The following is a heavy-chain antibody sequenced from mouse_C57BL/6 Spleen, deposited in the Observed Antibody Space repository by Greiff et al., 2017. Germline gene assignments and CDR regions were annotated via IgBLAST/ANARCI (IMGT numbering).Heavy chain of an antibody. D-gene: IGHD2-2*01. V-gene: IGHV5-17*01. Sequence: EVQVVESGGGLVKPGGSLKLSCAASGFTFSDYGMHWVRQAPEKGLEWVAYISSGSSTIYYADTVKGRFTISRDNAKNTLFLQMTSLRSEDTAMYYCARDPSTMVTTKGFDYWGQGTTLTVSS. CDR1: GFTFSDYG. J-gene: IGHJ2*01. CDR2: ISSGSSTI. CDR3: ARDPSTMVTTKGFDY.